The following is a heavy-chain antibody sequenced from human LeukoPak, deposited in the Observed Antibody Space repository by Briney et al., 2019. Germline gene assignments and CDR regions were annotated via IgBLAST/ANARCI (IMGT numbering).Heavy chain of an antibody. CDR1: GYTFTSYG. CDR2: INANNGDT. D-gene: IGHD6-13*01. J-gene: IGHJ4*02. CDR3: ARGPIAAAGDY. V-gene: IGHV1-18*01. Sequence: ASVKVSCKASGYTFTSYGITWMRQAPGPGVEWMGWINANNGDTKSAQNLQGRVTMTRDTSTSTAYMELRSLSSDDTAVYYCARGPIAAAGDYWGQGTLVTVSS.